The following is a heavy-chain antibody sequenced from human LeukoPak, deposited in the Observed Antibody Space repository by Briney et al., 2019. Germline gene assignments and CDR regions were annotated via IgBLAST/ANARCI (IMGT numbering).Heavy chain of an antibody. CDR3: ARDTSGYYDY. CDR1: GXSFTHYW. J-gene: IGHJ4*02. D-gene: IGHD3-22*01. Sequence: GESLRISCKGSGXSFTHYWISWVRQMPGKGLEWMGRIDPSDSYTNYSPSFQGHVTISADKSISTAYLQWSSLKASDTAMYYCARDTSGYYDYWGQGTLVTVSS. V-gene: IGHV5-10-1*01. CDR2: IDPSDSYT.